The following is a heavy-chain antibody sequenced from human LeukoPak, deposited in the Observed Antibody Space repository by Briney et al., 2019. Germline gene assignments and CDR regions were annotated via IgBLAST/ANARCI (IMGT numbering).Heavy chain of an antibody. CDR1: GYTFTSYA. D-gene: IGHD4-17*01. J-gene: IGHJ4*02. CDR2: MNPNSGNT. Sequence: ASVKVSCKASGYTFTSYAINWVRQATGQGLEWMGWMNPNSGNTGYAQKFQGRVTITRNTSISTAYMELSSLRSEDTAVYYCARAGYGDPGDFGYWGQGTLVTVSS. V-gene: IGHV1-8*01. CDR3: ARAGYGDPGDFGY.